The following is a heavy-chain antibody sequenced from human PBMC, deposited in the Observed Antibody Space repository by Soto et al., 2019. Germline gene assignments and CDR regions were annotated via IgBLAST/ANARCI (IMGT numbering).Heavy chain of an antibody. J-gene: IGHJ3*02. Sequence: VGSLRLSCAASGFTFSSYAMHWVRQAPGKGLEWVAVISYDGSNKYYADSVKGRFTISRDNSKNTLYLQMNSLRSEDTAVYYCARETTRITMIGRSPDAFDIWGQGTMVTVSS. D-gene: IGHD3-22*01. CDR1: GFTFSSYA. V-gene: IGHV3-30-3*01. CDR3: ARETTRITMIGRSPDAFDI. CDR2: ISYDGSNK.